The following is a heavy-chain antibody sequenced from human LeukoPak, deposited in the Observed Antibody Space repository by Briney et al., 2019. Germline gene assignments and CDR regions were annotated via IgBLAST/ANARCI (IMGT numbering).Heavy chain of an antibody. CDR2: ISSSSDYI. CDR1: GFTFSSYR. CDR3: ARERGYGGYKWFDP. D-gene: IGHD5-12*01. J-gene: IGHJ5*02. V-gene: IGHV3-21*01. Sequence: GGSLRLSCAASGFTFSSYRMNWVRQAPEKGLEWVSCISSSSDYIYYADSAKGRFTISRDNAKNSLYLQMNSLRAEDTAVYYCARERGYGGYKWFDPWGQGTLVTVSS.